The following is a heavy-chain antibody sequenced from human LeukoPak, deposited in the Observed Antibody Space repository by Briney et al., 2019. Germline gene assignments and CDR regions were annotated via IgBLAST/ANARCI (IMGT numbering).Heavy chain of an antibody. CDR1: EFTFSSFA. D-gene: IGHD2-8*01. V-gene: IGHV3-64D*06. CDR3: VKGGRYTNGAPGY. Sequence: GGSLRLSCSASEFTFSSFAMYWVRQAPGKGLEYVSAISSNGDTTYYADSVKGRFTISRDNSKNTLYLQMSSLRTEDTAVYYCVKGGRYTNGAPGYWGQGTLVTVSS. CDR2: ISSNGDTT. J-gene: IGHJ4*02.